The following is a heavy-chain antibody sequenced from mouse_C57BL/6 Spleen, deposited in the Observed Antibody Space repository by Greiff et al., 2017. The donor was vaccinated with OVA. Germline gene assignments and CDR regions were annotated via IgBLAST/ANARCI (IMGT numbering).Heavy chain of an antibody. J-gene: IGHJ4*01. CDR1: GYTFTSYW. CDR3: ARSYYSNYVGYAMDY. V-gene: IGHV1-64*01. Sequence: QVQLQQPGAELVKPGASVKLSCKASGYTFTSYWMHWVKQRPGQGLEWIGMIHPNSGSTNYNEKFKSKATLTVDKSSSTAYMQLSSLTSEDSAVYYGARSYYSNYVGYAMDYWGQGTSGTVSS. CDR2: IHPNSGST. D-gene: IGHD2-5*01.